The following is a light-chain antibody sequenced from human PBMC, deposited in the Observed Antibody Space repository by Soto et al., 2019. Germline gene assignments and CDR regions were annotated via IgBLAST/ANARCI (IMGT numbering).Light chain of an antibody. V-gene: IGKV1-39*01. CDR1: QTVNGY. Sequence: DIQMTQSPSSLSASVGDRVTISCRASQTVNGYLNWYQQHSGKAPTGLIYAASSLQSGVPSRFSGSGSGTDFTLTISSLQPEDFATYFCQQTYNMPYTFGQGTKLEI. J-gene: IGKJ2*01. CDR2: AAS. CDR3: QQTYNMPYT.